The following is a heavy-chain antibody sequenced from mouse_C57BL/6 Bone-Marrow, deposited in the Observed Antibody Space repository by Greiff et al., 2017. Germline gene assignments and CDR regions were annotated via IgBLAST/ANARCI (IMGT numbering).Heavy chain of an antibody. V-gene: IGHV1-64*01. CDR3: AGGLRSPYFDY. CDR2: IHPNSGST. D-gene: IGHD2-4*01. J-gene: IGHJ2*01. CDR1: GYTFTSYW. Sequence: VKLQQPGAELVKPGASVKLSCKASGYTFTSYWMHWVKQRPGQGLEWIGMIHPNSGSTNYNEKFKSKATLTVDKSSSTAYMQLSSLTSEDSAVYYCAGGLRSPYFDYWGQGTTLTVSS.